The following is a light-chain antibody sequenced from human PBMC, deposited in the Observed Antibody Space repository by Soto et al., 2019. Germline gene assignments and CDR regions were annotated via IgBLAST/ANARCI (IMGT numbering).Light chain of an antibody. CDR2: GAS. V-gene: IGKV3-15*01. CDR3: QQYSNWPIT. CDR1: QSVSSGY. Sequence: EIVLTQSPGTLSLSQGERATLSCRASQSVSSGYLAWYRQKPGQAPRLLIYGASTRALDTPARFAGSGSGTEFTLTISSLQSEDFAVYFCQQYSNWPITFGQGTRLEIK. J-gene: IGKJ5*01.